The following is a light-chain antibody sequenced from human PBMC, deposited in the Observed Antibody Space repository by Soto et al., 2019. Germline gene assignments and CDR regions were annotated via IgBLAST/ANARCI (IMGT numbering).Light chain of an antibody. V-gene: IGKV1-5*03. CDR3: QHCHCVSPT. CDR1: QSISSW. Sequence: DIQMTQSPSTLPASVGDRVTITCRASQSISSWLAWYQQKPGIAPKLLIYKASSLESGVPSRFSGRGPGTEFTITVRSVQTGGFATYSCQHCHCVSPTLGQGTRGAI. J-gene: IGKJ1*01. CDR2: KAS.